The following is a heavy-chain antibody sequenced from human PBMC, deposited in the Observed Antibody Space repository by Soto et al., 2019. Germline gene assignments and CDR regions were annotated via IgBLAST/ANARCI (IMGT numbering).Heavy chain of an antibody. CDR2: IYPGDSDT. CDR3: ATAGYSYGLYYYGMDV. J-gene: IGHJ6*02. CDR1: GYSFTSYW. V-gene: IGHV5-51*01. Sequence: GESLKISCKGSGYSFTSYWIGWVRQMPGKGLEWMGIIYPGDSDTRNSPSFQGQVTISADKSISTAYLQWSSLKASDTAMYYCATAGYSYGLYYYGMDVWGQGTTVTVSS. D-gene: IGHD5-18*01.